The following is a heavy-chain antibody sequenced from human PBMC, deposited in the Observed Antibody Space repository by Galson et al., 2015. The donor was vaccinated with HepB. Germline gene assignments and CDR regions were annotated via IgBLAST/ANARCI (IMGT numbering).Heavy chain of an antibody. Sequence: RLSCAVSGFTISDYSIDWVRLPPGKGLEWVSGIGSSGTIYYTDSVKGRFTISRDNSKNTVYLQMDSLSAEDTAQYYCAVNMRRGTSDYWGQGTLVTVSS. CDR1: GFTISDYS. J-gene: IGHJ4*02. V-gene: IGHV3-23*01. CDR2: IGSSGTI. D-gene: IGHD1-1*01. CDR3: AVNMRRGTSDY.